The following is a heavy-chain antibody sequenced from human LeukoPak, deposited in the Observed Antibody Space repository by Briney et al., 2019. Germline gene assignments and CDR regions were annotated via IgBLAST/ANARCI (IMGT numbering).Heavy chain of an antibody. CDR3: ARDWFGELCPDY. Sequence: ASVKVSCKASGYTFTGYYMHWVRQAPGQGLEWMEWINPNSGGTNYAQKFQGRVTMTRDTSISTAYMELSRLRSDDTAVYYCARDWFGELCPDYWGQGTLVTVSS. D-gene: IGHD3-10*01. CDR2: INPNSGGT. CDR1: GYTFTGYY. J-gene: IGHJ4*02. V-gene: IGHV1-2*02.